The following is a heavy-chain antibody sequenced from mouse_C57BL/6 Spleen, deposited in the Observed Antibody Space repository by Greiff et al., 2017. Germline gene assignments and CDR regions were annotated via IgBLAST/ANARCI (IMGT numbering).Heavy chain of an antibody. CDR2: INPSTGGT. CDR3: ARPIYYGSSYGYFDV. Sequence: VQLKHSGPELVKPGASVKISCKASGYSFTGYYMNWVKQSPEKSLEWIGEINPSTGGTTYNQKFKAKATLTVDKSSSTAYMQLKSLTSEDSAVYYCARPIYYGSSYGYFDVWGTGTTVTVSS. D-gene: IGHD1-1*01. V-gene: IGHV1-42*01. CDR1: GYSFTGYY. J-gene: IGHJ1*03.